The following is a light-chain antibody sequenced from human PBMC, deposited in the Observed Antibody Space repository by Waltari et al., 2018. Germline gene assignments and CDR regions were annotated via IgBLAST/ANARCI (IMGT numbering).Light chain of an antibody. CDR2: AAS. CDR1: QTINTY. Sequence: DIQMTQYPSSLSASVGDTVTITCRASQTINTYLNWNRQKPGKVPEVLIYAASSLQSGVPSRFAGSGSGTDFTLTIVGLLPEDFATYYCQQSFTAPFTFGPGTKV. J-gene: IGKJ3*01. CDR3: QQSFTAPFT. V-gene: IGKV1-39*01.